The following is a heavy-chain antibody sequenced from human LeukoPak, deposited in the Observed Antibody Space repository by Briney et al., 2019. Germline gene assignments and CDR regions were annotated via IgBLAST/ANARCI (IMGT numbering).Heavy chain of an antibody. V-gene: IGHV3-48*04. CDR2: ISDSGSTR. D-gene: IGHD4-17*01. J-gene: IGHJ4*02. CDR1: GFTFSSHN. CDR3: AKDTSTVTYYFDY. Sequence: GGSLRLSCAASGFTFSSHNMNWVRQAPGWGLEWVSYISDSGSTRYYADSVKGRFTISRDNAKNSLYLQMNSLRAEDTALYYCAKDTSTVTYYFDYWGRGTLVTVSS.